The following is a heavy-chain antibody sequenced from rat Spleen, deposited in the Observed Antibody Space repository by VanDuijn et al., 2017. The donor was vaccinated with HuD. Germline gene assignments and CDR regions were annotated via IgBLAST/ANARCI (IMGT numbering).Heavy chain of an antibody. D-gene: IGHD1-12*02. CDR2: ISTGGGNT. CDR1: GFTFSNYG. V-gene: IGHV5S13*01. Sequence: EVQLVESGGGLVQPGRSLKLSCAASGFTFSNYGMAWVRQAPTKGLEWVASISTGGGNTYYRDSVKGRFTISRDNAKNTLYLQMDSLRSEDTATYYCAREITMMEGYWYFDFWGPGTMVTVSS. CDR3: AREITMMEGYWYFDF. J-gene: IGHJ1*01.